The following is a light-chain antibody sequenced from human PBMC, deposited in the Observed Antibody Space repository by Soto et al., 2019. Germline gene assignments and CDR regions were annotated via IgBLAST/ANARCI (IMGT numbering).Light chain of an antibody. CDR1: QRISSY. Sequence: DIQMTQSPSSLSASVVDRVTVTCRASQRISSYLNWYQQKPGKAPKLLIYAASSLQSGVPSRFSGSGSGTDFTLTISSLQPEDFATYYCQQYDNHPRTFGQGTRLEIK. CDR3: QQYDNHPRT. V-gene: IGKV1-33*01. CDR2: AAS. J-gene: IGKJ5*01.